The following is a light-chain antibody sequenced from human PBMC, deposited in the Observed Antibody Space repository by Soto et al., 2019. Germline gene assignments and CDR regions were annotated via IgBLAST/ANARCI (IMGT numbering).Light chain of an antibody. CDR1: RSISNY. Sequence: DIQMTQSPSSLSASVGDRVTITCRASRSISNYLNWYQQKSGKVPRLLIYAASSLQPGVPSRFSGTETGTAFTLTITSLQPEDSATYYCQQSYSVPRFGPGTRVDLK. J-gene: IGKJ1*01. CDR3: QQSYSVPR. V-gene: IGKV1-39*01. CDR2: AAS.